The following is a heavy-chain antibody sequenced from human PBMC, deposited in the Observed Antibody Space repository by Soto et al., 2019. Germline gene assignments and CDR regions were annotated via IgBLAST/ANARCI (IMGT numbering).Heavy chain of an antibody. J-gene: IGHJ4*02. D-gene: IGHD1-26*01. Sequence: GESLKISCVGSGFTFHGSTMHWVRQASGKGLEWIGLISIKPNNFATVYAASVTGRFTISRDDSKNTAYLEMDSLKTEDTAVYYCAKESLGGGSFDSGDNWGQGTQVTVSS. CDR3: AKESLGGGSFDSGDN. CDR2: ISIKPNNFAT. CDR1: GFTFHGST. V-gene: IGHV3-73*01.